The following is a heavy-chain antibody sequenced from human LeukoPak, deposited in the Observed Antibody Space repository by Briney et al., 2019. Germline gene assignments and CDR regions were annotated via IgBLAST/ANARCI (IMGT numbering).Heavy chain of an antibody. CDR3: VKDGSGSYYTYYFDY. D-gene: IGHD3-10*01. Sequence: GGSLRLSCAASGFSFSTSVMSWVRQAPGKGLEWVAAIKEDGSEDNYVDSVKGRFTISRDNAKNTLYLQMSSLRAEDTAVYYCVKDGSGSYYTYYFDYWGQGTLVTVSS. V-gene: IGHV3-7*01. CDR2: IKEDGSED. J-gene: IGHJ4*02. CDR1: GFSFSTSV.